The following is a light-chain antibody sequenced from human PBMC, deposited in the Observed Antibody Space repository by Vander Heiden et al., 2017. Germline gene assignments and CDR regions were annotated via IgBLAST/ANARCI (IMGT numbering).Light chain of an antibody. V-gene: IGKV2-28*01. CDR2: FAS. CDR1: HSLLHSNGYYY. CDR3: MQALQTPFT. J-gene: IGKJ3*01. Sequence: IVMNQSALSLPVAPGEPASISCRSNHSLLHSNGYYYLDWFLEKPGQSPQLLIYFASNRATGVSDRFSGSGSGTHFTLKISRVEADDVEPYSCMQALQTPFTFGPGTRVDI.